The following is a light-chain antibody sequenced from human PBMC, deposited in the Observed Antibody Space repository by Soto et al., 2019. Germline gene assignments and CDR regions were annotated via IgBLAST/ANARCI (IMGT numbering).Light chain of an antibody. V-gene: IGKV1-5*03. CDR3: QLTYSPVLT. CDR2: KAS. Sequence: IQMNKNRSTVSGSVKDRVTITCRASQTISSWLAWYQQKPGKAPKLLIYKASSLESGVPSRFSGSGSGTEFTLTISILQPDDFATYYRQLTYSPVLTFGGGTRVDIK. J-gene: IGKJ4*01. CDR1: QTISSW.